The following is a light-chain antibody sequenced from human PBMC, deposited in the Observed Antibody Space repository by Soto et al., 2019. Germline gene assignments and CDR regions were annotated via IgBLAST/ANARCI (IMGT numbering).Light chain of an antibody. V-gene: IGKV1-39*01. CDR3: QQSYIAPYT. J-gene: IGKJ2*01. CDR1: ESIRTY. CDR2: LAS. Sequence: DIQMTQFPSSLSASVGDRVTISCRASESIRTYLHWYQQKPGKAPKLLIYLASILHSGVPSRFSGTASGTDFTLTISSMQPEDFATYYCQQSYIAPYTFGQGTELEI.